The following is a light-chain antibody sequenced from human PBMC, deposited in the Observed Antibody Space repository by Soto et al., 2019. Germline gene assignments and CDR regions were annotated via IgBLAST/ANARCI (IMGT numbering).Light chain of an antibody. CDR2: DVS. V-gene: IGLV2-14*01. J-gene: IGLJ2*01. CDR1: SSDVGSYNY. CDR3: SSYTSTNTLI. Sequence: QSALTQPASVSGSPGQSITISCTGTSSDVGSYNYVSWYQQNPGKAPKLIIHDVSNWPSGVSNRFSGSKSGNTASLTISGLQAEDEANYYCSSYTSTNTLIFGGGTKVTVL.